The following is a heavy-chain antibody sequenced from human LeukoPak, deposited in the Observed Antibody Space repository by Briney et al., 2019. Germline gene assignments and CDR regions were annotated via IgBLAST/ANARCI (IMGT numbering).Heavy chain of an antibody. CDR3: ARSNLVGATKTPFDY. D-gene: IGHD1-26*01. J-gene: IGHJ4*02. Sequence: ASVKVSCKASGYTFTGYYMHWMRQAPGQGLEWMGWINPNSGGTNYAQKFQGRVTMTRDTSISTAYMELSRLRSDDTAVYYCARSNLVGATKTPFDYWGQGTLVTVSS. CDR1: GYTFTGYY. CDR2: INPNSGGT. V-gene: IGHV1-2*02.